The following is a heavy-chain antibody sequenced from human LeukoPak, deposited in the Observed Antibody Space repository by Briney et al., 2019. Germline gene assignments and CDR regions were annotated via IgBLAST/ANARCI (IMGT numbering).Heavy chain of an antibody. CDR2: IYHSGST. J-gene: IGHJ3*02. Sequence: SETLALTCTVSGGSISSGGYYWSWIRQPPGKGLEWIGYIYHSGSTYYNPSLKSRVTISVDRSKNQFSLKLSSVTAADTAVYYCARRVTMVSGAFDIWGQGTMVTVSS. D-gene: IGHD3-10*01. V-gene: IGHV4-30-2*01. CDR3: ARRVTMVSGAFDI. CDR1: GGSISSGGYY.